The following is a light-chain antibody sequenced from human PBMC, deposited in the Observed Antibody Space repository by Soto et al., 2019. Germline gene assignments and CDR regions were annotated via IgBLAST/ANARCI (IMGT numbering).Light chain of an antibody. CDR3: QDYYSYPRT. Sequence: AIRMTQSPSSLSASTGDRVTITCRASQGISSYLAWYQQKPGKAPKLLIYAASTLQSGVPSSLSGSGSGTDLTLSFRGLQSEDFATYYCQDYYSYPRTFGQGTKVEIK. V-gene: IGKV1-8*01. CDR1: QGISSY. J-gene: IGKJ1*01. CDR2: AAS.